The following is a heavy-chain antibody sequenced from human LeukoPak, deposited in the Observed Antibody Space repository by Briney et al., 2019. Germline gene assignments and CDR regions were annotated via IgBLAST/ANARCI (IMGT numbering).Heavy chain of an antibody. J-gene: IGHJ4*02. CDR3: ARALPYDILSSYYFDY. D-gene: IGHD3-9*01. Sequence: PSQTLCLTCTVSGGSISSGRYYWSWIRQPAGKGLEWIGRIYTSGSANYNPSLESRVTISVDTSKNQFSLKLSSVTAADTAVYYCARALPYDILSSYYFDYWGQGTLVTVSS. CDR1: GGSISSGRYY. V-gene: IGHV4-61*02. CDR2: IYTSGSA.